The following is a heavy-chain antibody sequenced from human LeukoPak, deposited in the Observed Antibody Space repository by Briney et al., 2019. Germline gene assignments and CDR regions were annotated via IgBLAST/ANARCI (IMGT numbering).Heavy chain of an antibody. Sequence: PSETLSLTCTVSGGSISSGGYYWSWIRQHPGKGLEWIGYIYYSGSTYYNPSLKSRVTISVDTFKDQFSLKLSSVTAADTAVYYCARSTRATYFDYWGQGTLVTVSS. CDR1: GGSISSGGYY. CDR2: IYYSGST. D-gene: IGHD2-2*01. J-gene: IGHJ4*02. CDR3: ARSTRATYFDY. V-gene: IGHV4-31*03.